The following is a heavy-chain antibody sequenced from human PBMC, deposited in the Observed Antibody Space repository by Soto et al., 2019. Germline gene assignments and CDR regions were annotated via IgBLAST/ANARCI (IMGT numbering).Heavy chain of an antibody. CDR1: GFTFSGYG. CDR3: AKDRVSEHNNGWPQGS. CDR2: ISNDGINK. Sequence: GGSLRLSCAASGFTFSGYGMHWVRQAPGKGLEWVAVISNDGINKYYGDSVKGRFTISRDNSKNTLYPQMNSLRAEDTAVYYCAKDRVSEHNNGWPQGSWGQGTQVTVSS. J-gene: IGHJ4*02. D-gene: IGHD6-19*01. V-gene: IGHV3-30*18.